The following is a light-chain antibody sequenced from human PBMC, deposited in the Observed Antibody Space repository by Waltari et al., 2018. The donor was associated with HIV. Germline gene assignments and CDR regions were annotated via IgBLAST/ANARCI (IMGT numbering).Light chain of an antibody. Sequence: QSVLTQPPSASGTPGQRVTISCSGSSSNIGSYYVYWYQQLPGTAPKLLIYSNNQRPSGVPDRFSGSNSGTSASLAISGLRSEDEADYYCAAWTDSLSGVVFGGGTKLSVL. CDR2: SNN. J-gene: IGLJ2*01. CDR1: SSNIGSYY. CDR3: AAWTDSLSGVV. V-gene: IGLV1-47*01.